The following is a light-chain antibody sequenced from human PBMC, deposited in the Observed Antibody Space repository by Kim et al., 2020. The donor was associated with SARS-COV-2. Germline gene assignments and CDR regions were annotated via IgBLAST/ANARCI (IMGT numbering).Light chain of an antibody. V-gene: IGLV3-1*01. Sequence: SVSPGQTASITCSGDKLGDKYACWYQQKPGQSPVLVTYQDSKRPSGIPERFSGSNSGNTATLTISGTQAMDEADYYCQAWDSSHVVFGGGTKLTVL. CDR2: QDS. J-gene: IGLJ2*01. CDR3: QAWDSSHVV. CDR1: KLGDKY.